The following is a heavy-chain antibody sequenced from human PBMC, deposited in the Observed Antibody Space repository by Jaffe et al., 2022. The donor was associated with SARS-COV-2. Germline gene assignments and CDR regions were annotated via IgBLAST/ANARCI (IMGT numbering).Heavy chain of an antibody. CDR1: GFSLSTSGVG. CDR2: IYWDDDK. D-gene: IGHD3-9*01. Sequence: QITLKESGPTLVKPTQTLTLTCTFSGFSLSTSGVGVGWIRQPPGKALEWLALIYWDDDKRYSPSLKSRLTITKDTSKNQVVLTMTNMDPVDTATYYCAHSLDSDILTENWFDPWGQGTLVTVSS. V-gene: IGHV2-5*02. CDR3: AHSLDSDILTENWFDP. J-gene: IGHJ5*02.